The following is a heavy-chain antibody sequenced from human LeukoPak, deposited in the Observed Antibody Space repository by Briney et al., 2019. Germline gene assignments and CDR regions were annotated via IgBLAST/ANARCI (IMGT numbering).Heavy chain of an antibody. CDR1: GFTFSSFW. J-gene: IGHJ3*01. D-gene: IGHD4-17*01. Sequence: GGSLRLSCAASGFTFSSFWMSWVRQAPGKGLEWVGNIKEGGSEKYYVDSVKGRFTISRDNAKNSVYLQMNSLRAEDTAVYYCARVYLGERFWGQGTVVTVSS. CDR2: IKEGGSEK. V-gene: IGHV3-7*01. CDR3: ARVYLGERF.